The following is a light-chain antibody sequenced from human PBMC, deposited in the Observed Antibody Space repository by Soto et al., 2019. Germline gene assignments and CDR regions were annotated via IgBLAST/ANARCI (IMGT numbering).Light chain of an antibody. V-gene: IGKV1D-12*01. CDR1: QDISNW. CDR3: QQANSFPPT. CDR2: VAS. Sequence: DIQMTQSPSSVSASVGGRVTITCRASQDISNWLAWYQQKPGKAPKLLIYVASTLQSGVPSRFSGGGSGTNFTLTISSLQPEDFATSYCQQANSFPPTFGQGTRLEIE. J-gene: IGKJ5*01.